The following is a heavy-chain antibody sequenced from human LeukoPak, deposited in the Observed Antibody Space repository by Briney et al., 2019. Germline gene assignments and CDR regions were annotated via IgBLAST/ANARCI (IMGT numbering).Heavy chain of an antibody. CDR2: ISGSGGST. CDR3: ARGPQFYSSGWYYFDY. Sequence: GGTLRLSCAASGFTFSSYGMSWVRQAPGKGLEWVSSISGSGGSTYYADSVKGRFTISRDNSKNTLYLQMNSLRAEDTAVYYCARGPQFYSSGWYYFDYWGQGTLVTVSS. CDR1: GFTFSSYG. D-gene: IGHD6-19*01. V-gene: IGHV3-23*01. J-gene: IGHJ4*02.